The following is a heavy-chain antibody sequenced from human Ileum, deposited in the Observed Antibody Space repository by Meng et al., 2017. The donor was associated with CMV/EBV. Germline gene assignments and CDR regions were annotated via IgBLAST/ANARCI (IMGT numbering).Heavy chain of an antibody. V-gene: IGHV3-30*02. Sequence: GGSLRLSCAASGFTFSSYGMHWVRQAPGKGLEWVAFIRYDGSNKYYADSVKGRFTISRDNSKNTLYLQMNSLRAEYTAVYYCAKDIQLLLDYYYYGMDVWGQGTTVTVSS. J-gene: IGHJ6*02. CDR3: AKDIQLLLDYYYYGMDV. D-gene: IGHD2-2*01. CDR2: IRYDGSNK. CDR1: GFTFSSYG.